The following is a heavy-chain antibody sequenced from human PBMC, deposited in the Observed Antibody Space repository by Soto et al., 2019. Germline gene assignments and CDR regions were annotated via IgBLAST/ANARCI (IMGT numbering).Heavy chain of an antibody. D-gene: IGHD4-4*01. CDR1: GGSISSYY. J-gene: IGHJ5*02. CDR2: IYYSGST. Sequence: PSETLSLTCTVSGGSISSYYWSWIREPPGKGLEWIGYIYYSGSTNYNPSLKSRVTISVDTSKNQFSLKLSSVTAADTTVYYCARSETTGTLNWFDPWVQGTLVTVSS. V-gene: IGHV4-59*01. CDR3: ARSETTGTLNWFDP.